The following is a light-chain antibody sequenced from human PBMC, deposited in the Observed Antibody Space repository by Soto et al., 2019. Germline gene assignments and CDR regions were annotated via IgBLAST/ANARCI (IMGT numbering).Light chain of an antibody. J-gene: IGKJ5*01. CDR1: QSVSSD. CDR3: QQYNSYSPLT. CDR2: GAS. V-gene: IGKV3-15*01. Sequence: EIVMTQSPATLSVSPGERATLSCRAGQSVSSDLAWYQQKPGQAPRLLISGASTGATGIPPRFSGSGSGTDFTLTVSSLQPDDFATYYCQQYNSYSPLTFGGGTRLEI.